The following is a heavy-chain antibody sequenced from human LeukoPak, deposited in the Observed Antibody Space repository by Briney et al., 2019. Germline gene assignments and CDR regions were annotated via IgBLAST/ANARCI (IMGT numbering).Heavy chain of an antibody. J-gene: IGHJ4*02. CDR2: ISSSSTTI. D-gene: IGHD3-3*01. CDR3: ALGSVLRFLEWLPY. Sequence: GGSLRLSCAASGLTFNIFSMNWVRQAPGKGLEWVSYISSSSTTIYYADSVKGRFTISRDNAKNSLYLQMNSLRAEDTAVYYCALGSVLRFLEWLPYWGQGTLVTVSS. CDR1: GLTFNIFS. V-gene: IGHV3-48*01.